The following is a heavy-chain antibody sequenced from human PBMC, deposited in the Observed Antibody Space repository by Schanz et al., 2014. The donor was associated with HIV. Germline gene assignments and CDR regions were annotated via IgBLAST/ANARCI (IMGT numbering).Heavy chain of an antibody. Sequence: QVQLVQPGAEVKKPGASVKVSCKASGYTFTSQYMHWVRQAPGQGLEWMGLINPYDGSTSNAQKFQGRVTMTRDTSTSTVYMQLSSLTSDDTAVYYCARGARDCTNGVCGGYYFDYWGQGTLVTVSS. V-gene: IGHV1-46*01. CDR2: INPYDGST. CDR3: ARGARDCTNGVCGGYYFDY. D-gene: IGHD2-8*01. CDR1: GYTFTSQY. J-gene: IGHJ4*02.